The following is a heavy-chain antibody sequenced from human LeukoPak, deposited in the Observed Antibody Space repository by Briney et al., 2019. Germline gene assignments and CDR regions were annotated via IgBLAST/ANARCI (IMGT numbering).Heavy chain of an antibody. J-gene: IGHJ4*02. CDR2: IYYSGST. V-gene: IGHV4-31*03. Sequence: PSETLSLTCTVSGGSISSGGYYWSWIRQHPGKGLEWIGYIYYSGSTYYNPSLKSRVTISVDTSKNQFSLKLSSVTAADTAVYYCARERIVGATSYFDYWGQGTLVTVSS. CDR1: GGSISSGGYY. D-gene: IGHD1-26*01. CDR3: ARERIVGATSYFDY.